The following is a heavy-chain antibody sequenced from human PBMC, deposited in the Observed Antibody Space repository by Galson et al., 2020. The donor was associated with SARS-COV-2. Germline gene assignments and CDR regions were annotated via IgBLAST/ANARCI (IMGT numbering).Heavy chain of an antibody. Sequence: ESLKISCAASGFTFSRYTITWVRQAPGKGLEWISSISCSGGALHHADPVKGRLTISRDNAENSLFLQMNSLRGEDTAVYYCAKADDILTGYPPYFFDFWGQGTLVTVSS. V-gene: IGHV3-48*01. J-gene: IGHJ4*02. CDR2: ISCSGGAL. D-gene: IGHD3-9*01. CDR3: AKADDILTGYPPYFFDF. CDR1: GFTFSRYT.